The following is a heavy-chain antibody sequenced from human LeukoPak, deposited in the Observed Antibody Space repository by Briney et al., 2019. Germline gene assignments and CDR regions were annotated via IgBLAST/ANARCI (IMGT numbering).Heavy chain of an antibody. Sequence: GGSLRLSCTASGFTFGDYAMSWVRQAPGKGLEWVGFIRSKAYGGTTEYAASVKGRFTISRDDSKSIVYLQMNSPKTEDTAVYYCTREQVYCSSTSCPGDYWGQGTLVTVSS. J-gene: IGHJ4*02. CDR1: GFTFGDYA. CDR3: TREQVYCSSTSCPGDY. V-gene: IGHV3-49*04. CDR2: IRSKAYGGTT. D-gene: IGHD2-2*01.